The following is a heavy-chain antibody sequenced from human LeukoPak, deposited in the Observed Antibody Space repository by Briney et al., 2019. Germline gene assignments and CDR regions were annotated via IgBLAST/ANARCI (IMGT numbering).Heavy chain of an antibody. J-gene: IGHJ4*02. D-gene: IGHD1-26*01. Sequence: NPGGSLRLSCAASGFTFSDYYMTWIRQAPGKGLEWLAYISSTVSTIYYADSVKGRFTISRDNSKNTLYLQMNSLRAEDTAVYYCAKDGPISGSYLADFDYWGQGTLVTVSS. V-gene: IGHV3-11*04. CDR2: ISSTVSTI. CDR3: AKDGPISGSYLADFDY. CDR1: GFTFSDYY.